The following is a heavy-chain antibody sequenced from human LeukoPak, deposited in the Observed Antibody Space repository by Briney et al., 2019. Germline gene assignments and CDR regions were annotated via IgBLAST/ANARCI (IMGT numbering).Heavy chain of an antibody. D-gene: IGHD3-16*01. CDR3: VKIVMAGGYFDY. J-gene: IGHJ4*02. Sequence: GGSLRLSCSASGFXFSSYAIHWVRQAPGKGLEYVSAISSNGATTYYADSVKGRFTISRDNSKNTLYFQMSSLRPEDTAVYYCVKIVMAGGYFDYWGQGILVTVSS. CDR1: GFXFSSYA. CDR2: ISSNGATT. V-gene: IGHV3-64*05.